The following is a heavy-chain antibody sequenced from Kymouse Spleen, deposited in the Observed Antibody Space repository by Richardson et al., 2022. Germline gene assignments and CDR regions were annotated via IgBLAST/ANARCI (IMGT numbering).Heavy chain of an antibody. J-gene: IGHJ6*02. D-gene: IGHD3-10*01. CDR1: GGSFSGYY. Sequence: QVQLQQWGAGLLKPSETLSLTCAVYGGSFSGYYWSWIRQPPGKGLEWIGEINHSGSTNYNPSLKSRVTISVDTSKNQFSLKLSSVTAADTAVYYCARDPVRGVISYYYGMDVWGQGTTVTVSS. CDR2: INHSGST. V-gene: IGHV4-34*01. CDR3: ARDPVRGVISYYYGMDV.